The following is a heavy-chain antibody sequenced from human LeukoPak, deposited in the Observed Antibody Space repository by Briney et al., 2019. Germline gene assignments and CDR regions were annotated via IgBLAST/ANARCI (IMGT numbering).Heavy chain of an antibody. CDR1: GFTFSSYE. J-gene: IGHJ3*02. CDR3: ARERLPPLYAFDI. CDR2: ISSSGSTI. V-gene: IGHV3-48*03. Sequence: GGSLRLSCAASGFTFSSYEMNWVRQAPGKGLEWVSYISSSGSTIYYADSVKGRFTISGDNAKNSLYLQMNSLRAEDTAVYYCARERLPPLYAFDIWGQGTMATVSS. D-gene: IGHD1-1*01.